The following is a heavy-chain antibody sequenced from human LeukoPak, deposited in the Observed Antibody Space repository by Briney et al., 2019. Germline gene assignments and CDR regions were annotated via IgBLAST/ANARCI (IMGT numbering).Heavy chain of an antibody. CDR1: GGSISTYY. Sequence: SETLSLTCTVSGGSISTYYWSWIRQPPGRGLEWIGYIYYSGSTNYNPSLKSRVTISVDTSKNQFSLKLSSVTAADTAVYYCTRTDSSSAIDYWGQGTLVAVSS. J-gene: IGHJ4*02. D-gene: IGHD6-6*01. CDR2: IYYSGST. V-gene: IGHV4-59*01. CDR3: TRTDSSSAIDY.